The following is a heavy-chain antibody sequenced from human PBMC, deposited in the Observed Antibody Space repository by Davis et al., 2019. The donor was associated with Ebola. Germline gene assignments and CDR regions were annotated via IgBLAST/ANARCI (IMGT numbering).Heavy chain of an antibody. CDR1: GFTFSDDY. CDR3: ARDGPYCGGDCYLDD. Sequence: PGGSLRLSCTASGFTFSDDYMSWIRQAPGKGLEWVSYITSSGSSVYYADSVKGRFTISRDNAKNSLYLHMNSLRGDDTAVYYCARDGPYCGGDCYLDDWGQGTLVTVSS. D-gene: IGHD2-21*01. CDR2: ITSSGSSV. V-gene: IGHV3-11*01. J-gene: IGHJ4*02.